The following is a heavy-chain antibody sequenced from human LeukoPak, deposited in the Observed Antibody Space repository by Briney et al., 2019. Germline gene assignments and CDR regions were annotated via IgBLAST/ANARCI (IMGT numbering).Heavy chain of an antibody. CDR3: VKDPSGNYFYFDY. CDR1: GFTFSNFA. CDR2: ISSDGGRT. J-gene: IGHJ4*02. Sequence: GGSLRLSCSASGFTFSNFAMFWVRQAPGKGLEYVSGISSDGGRTNYADSLKARFTISRDNSKVTLYLQMTSLRPEDTAIYYCVKDPSGNYFYFDYWGQGTLVTVSS. V-gene: IGHV3-64D*09. D-gene: IGHD1-26*01.